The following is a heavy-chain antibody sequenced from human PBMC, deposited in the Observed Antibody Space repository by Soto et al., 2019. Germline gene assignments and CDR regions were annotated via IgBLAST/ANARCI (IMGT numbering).Heavy chain of an antibody. D-gene: IGHD3-9*01. Sequence: ASVXVSCKASGYTFTSYAMHWVRQAPGQRLEWMGWINAGNGNTKYSQKFQGRVTITRDTSASTAYMELSSLRSEDTAVYYCARGVLRYFDWLESQNAFDIWGQGTMVTVSS. J-gene: IGHJ3*02. CDR1: GYTFTSYA. CDR3: ARGVLRYFDWLESQNAFDI. CDR2: INAGNGNT. V-gene: IGHV1-3*01.